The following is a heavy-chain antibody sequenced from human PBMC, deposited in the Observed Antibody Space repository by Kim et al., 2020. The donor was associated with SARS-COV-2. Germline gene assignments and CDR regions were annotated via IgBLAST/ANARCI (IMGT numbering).Heavy chain of an antibody. D-gene: IGHD4-17*01. Sequence: RYSPSFQGQVTISADKSISTAYLQWSSLKASDTAMYYCARQGNYGDFIVSWGQGTLVTVSS. J-gene: IGHJ5*02. CDR3: ARQGNYGDFIVS. V-gene: IGHV5-51*01.